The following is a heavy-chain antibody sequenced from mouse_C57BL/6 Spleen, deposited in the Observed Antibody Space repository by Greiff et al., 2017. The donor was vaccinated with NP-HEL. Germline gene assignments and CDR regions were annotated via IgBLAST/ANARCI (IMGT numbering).Heavy chain of an antibody. CDR1: GYTFTSYW. CDR3: ARPIYYGYDSAWFAY. J-gene: IGHJ3*01. Sequence: QVQLQQPGAELVRPGTSVKLSCKASGYTFTSYWMHWVKQRPGQGLEWIGVIDPSDSYTNYNQKFKGKATLTVDTSSSTAYMQLSSLTSEDSAVYYCARPIYYGYDSAWFAYWGQGTLVTVSA. CDR2: IDPSDSYT. D-gene: IGHD2-2*01. V-gene: IGHV1-59*01.